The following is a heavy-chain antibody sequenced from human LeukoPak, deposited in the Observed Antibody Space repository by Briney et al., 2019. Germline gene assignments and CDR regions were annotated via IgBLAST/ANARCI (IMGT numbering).Heavy chain of an antibody. CDR1: GFTFSSFT. Sequence: GGSLRLSCAASGFTFSSFTMHWVRQAPGKGLRWMAVISSDGSNKYYADSVKGRFTVSRDNSKNTLYLQMNSLRAEDTAVYYCAKDGGLWVSAHWGDSWGRGTLVTVSS. V-gene: IGHV3-30-3*01. D-gene: IGHD7-27*01. CDR2: ISSDGSNK. CDR3: AKDGGLWVSAHWGDS. J-gene: IGHJ4*02.